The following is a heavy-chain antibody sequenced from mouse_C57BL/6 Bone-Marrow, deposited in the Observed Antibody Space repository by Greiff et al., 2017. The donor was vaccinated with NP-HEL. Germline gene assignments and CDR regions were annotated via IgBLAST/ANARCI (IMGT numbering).Heavy chain of an antibody. J-gene: IGHJ4*01. D-gene: IGHD1-1*01. CDR1: GYSITSGYY. V-gene: IGHV3-6*01. Sequence: EVQLQESGPGLVKPSQSLSLTCSVTGYSITSGYYWNWIRQFPGNKLEWMGYISYDGSNNYNPSLKNRISITRDTSKNQFFLKLNSVTTEDTATYYCASGYYYGSSSYYYAMDYWGQGTSVTVSS. CDR2: ISYDGSN. CDR3: ASGYYYGSSSYYYAMDY.